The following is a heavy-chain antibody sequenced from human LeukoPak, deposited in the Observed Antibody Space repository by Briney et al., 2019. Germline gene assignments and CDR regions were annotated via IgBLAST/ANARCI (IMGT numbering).Heavy chain of an antibody. CDR3: ARDGCGGSCFHYYYYYMDV. V-gene: IGHV4-61*02. Sequence: PSQTLSLTCTVSGDSISSGSYYWSWIRQPAGKGLEWIGRIYGSGRTNYNLSLKSRVTISVDTSKNQFSLRLSSVTAADTAVYYCARDGCGGSCFHYYYYYMDVWGKGTTVTISS. D-gene: IGHD2-15*01. J-gene: IGHJ6*03. CDR1: GDSISSGSYY. CDR2: IYGSGRT.